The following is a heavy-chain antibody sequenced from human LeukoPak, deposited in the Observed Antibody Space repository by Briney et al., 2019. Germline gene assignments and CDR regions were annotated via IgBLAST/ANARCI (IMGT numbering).Heavy chain of an antibody. J-gene: IGHJ4*02. CDR2: INHSGST. CDR3: ARYTHDYGDHEFDY. CDR1: GGSFSGYY. Sequence: SETLSLTCAVYGGSFSGYYWSWIRQPPGKGLEMIGEINHSGSTNYNPSLKSRVTISIDTSKNQFSLKLRSVTAADTAVYFCARYTHDYGDHEFDYWGQGTLVTVSS. V-gene: IGHV4-34*01. D-gene: IGHD4-17*01.